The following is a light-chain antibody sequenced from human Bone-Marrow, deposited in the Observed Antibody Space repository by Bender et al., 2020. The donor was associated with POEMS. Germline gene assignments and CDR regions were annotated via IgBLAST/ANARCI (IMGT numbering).Light chain of an antibody. CDR1: SNDIVTKS. V-gene: IGLV3-21*02. Sequence: SDVLTQPPSVSVAPGQTATITYGKNSNDIVTKSVHWYQQKPGQAPVLVVYEDSDRPSGIPERFSGSNFGNTATLTITRAEAGDEADYYCQVWGNGNGWIFGGGTKLTVL. CDR2: EDS. CDR3: QVWGNGNGWI. J-gene: IGLJ2*01.